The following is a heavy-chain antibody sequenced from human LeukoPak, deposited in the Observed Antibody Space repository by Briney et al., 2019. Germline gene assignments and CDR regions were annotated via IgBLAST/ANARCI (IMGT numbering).Heavy chain of an antibody. J-gene: IGHJ3*01. D-gene: IGHD3-10*01. CDR2: IYTSGST. CDR3: AREGPDYNDKLIDV. Sequence: SETLSLTCTVSGGSISSYYWGWVRQPAGKGLEWIGRIYTSGSTNYNPSLQSRVSMSVDMSKNQFSLKLSSVTAADTAVYYCAREGPDYNDKLIDVWGQGTMVTVFS. CDR1: GGSISSYY. V-gene: IGHV4-4*07.